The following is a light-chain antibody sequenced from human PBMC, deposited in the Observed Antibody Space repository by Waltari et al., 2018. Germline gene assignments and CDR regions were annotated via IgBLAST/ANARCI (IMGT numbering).Light chain of an antibody. J-gene: IGKJ2*01. CDR3: QQSQGFPYT. Sequence: DIQMTQSPSSLSASVGGTCPMSCRASHNIDVFLNWYQQKPGKAPKLLIFGASSLQNGVPSRFSGSGSGTDFTLTITSLSSEDSATYYCQQSQGFPYTFGQGTKLEIK. CDR1: HNIDVF. CDR2: GAS. V-gene: IGKV1-39*01.